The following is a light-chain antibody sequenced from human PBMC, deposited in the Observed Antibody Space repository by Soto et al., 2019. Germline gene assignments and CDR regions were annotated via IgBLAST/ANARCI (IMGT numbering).Light chain of an antibody. CDR2: DVS. CDR1: SSDVGGYNY. V-gene: IGLV2-14*01. CDR3: SSYTSSRTLHVV. Sequence: QSALTQPASVSGSPGQSITISCTGTSSDVGGYNYVSWYQQHPDKAPKLMIYDVSNRPSGVSNRFSGSKSGNTASLTISGLQAEDEADYYCSSYTSSRTLHVVFGGGTKLTVL. J-gene: IGLJ2*01.